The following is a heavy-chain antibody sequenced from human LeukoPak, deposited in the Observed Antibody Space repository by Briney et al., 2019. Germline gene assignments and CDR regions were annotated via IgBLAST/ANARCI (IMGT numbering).Heavy chain of an antibody. CDR1: GGSTINYY. Sequence: SETLSLTCTVSGGSTINYYWSWIRQSAGKGLEWVGRIYITGTTDYNPSPESRLTMSIDTSKNQFSLQLRSVTAADTAVYYCARLKFYDSTGYNKAYYMDVWGTGLPVTVAS. CDR3: ARLKFYDSTGYNKAYYMDV. V-gene: IGHV4-4*07. D-gene: IGHD3-9*01. J-gene: IGHJ6*03. CDR2: IYITGTT.